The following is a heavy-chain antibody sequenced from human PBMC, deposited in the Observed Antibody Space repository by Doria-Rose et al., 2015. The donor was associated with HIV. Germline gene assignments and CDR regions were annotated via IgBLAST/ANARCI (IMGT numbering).Heavy chain of an antibody. V-gene: IGHV3-9*01. J-gene: IGHJ4*02. Sequence: QPGRSLRLSCAASGFTVDDYAMHWVRQAPGKGLEWVSGISRNRGSIEYADSVKGRFPISRDNAKNSLYLQMNSLRAEDTALYYCAKDGYNWNYFDYWGQGTLVTVSS. CDR3: AKDGYNWNYFDY. D-gene: IGHD1-20*01. CDR1: GFTVDDYA. CDR2: ISRNRGSI.